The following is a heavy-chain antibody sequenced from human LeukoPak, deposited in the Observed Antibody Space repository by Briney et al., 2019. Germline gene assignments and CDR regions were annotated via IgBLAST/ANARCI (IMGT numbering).Heavy chain of an antibody. J-gene: IGHJ4*02. CDR2: INSDGSST. D-gene: IGHD6-19*01. V-gene: IGHV3-74*01. CDR3: ARGNDGSGCEDC. Sequence: PGGSLRLSCAASGFTFGSYWMHWVRQAPGKGLVWVSRINSDGSSTSYADSVKGRFTISRDNAKNTLYLQMNSLRAEDTAVYYCARGNDGSGCEDCWGQGTLVTVSS. CDR1: GFTFGSYW.